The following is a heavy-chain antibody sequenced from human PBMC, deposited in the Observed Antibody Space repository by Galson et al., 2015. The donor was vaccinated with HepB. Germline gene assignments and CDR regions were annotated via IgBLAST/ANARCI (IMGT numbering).Heavy chain of an antibody. J-gene: IGHJ4*02. D-gene: IGHD2-8*01. CDR1: GYTFTSYD. CDR2: MNPNSGNT. V-gene: IGHV1-8*01. CDR3: ARGDYCTNGVCYYFDY. Sequence: SVKVSCKASGYTFTSYDINWVRQATGQGLEWMGWMNPNSGNTGYAQKFQGRVTMTRNTSISTAYMELSSLRSEDTAVYYCARGDYCTNGVCYYFDYWGQGTLVTVSS.